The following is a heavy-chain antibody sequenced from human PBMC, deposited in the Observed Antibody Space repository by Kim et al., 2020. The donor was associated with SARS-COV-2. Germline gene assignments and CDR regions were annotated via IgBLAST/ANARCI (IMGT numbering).Heavy chain of an antibody. V-gene: IGHV4-34*01. CDR1: GGSFSGYY. J-gene: IGHJ6*01. D-gene: IGHD6-13*01. CDR3: ARWGIAAAGSYYYYYYGM. CDR2: INHSGST. Sequence: SETLSLTCAVYGGSFSGYYWSWIRQPPGKGLEWIGEINHSGSTNYNPSLKSRVTISVDTSKNQFSLKLSSVTAADTAVYYCARWGIAAAGSYYYYYYGM.